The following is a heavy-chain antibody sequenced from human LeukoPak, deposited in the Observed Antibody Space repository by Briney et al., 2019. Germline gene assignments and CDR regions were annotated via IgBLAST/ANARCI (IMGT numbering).Heavy chain of an antibody. CDR3: ARGGVSGGFWYY. D-gene: IGHD3-3*01. CDR1: GYTFTGYY. J-gene: IGHJ4*02. Sequence: GASVKVSCKASGYTFTGYYMHWVRQAPGQGLEWMGWINPNSGDTNYAQKFQGRVTMTRDTSISTAYMELSRLRSDDTAVYYCARGGVSGGFWYYWGQGTLVTVSS. V-gene: IGHV1-2*02. CDR2: INPNSGDT.